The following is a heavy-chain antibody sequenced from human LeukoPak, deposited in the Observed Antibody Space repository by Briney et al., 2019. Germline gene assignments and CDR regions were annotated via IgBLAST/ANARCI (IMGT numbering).Heavy chain of an antibody. D-gene: IGHD5-12*01. CDR2: INPAGSET. J-gene: IGHJ4*02. CDR3: ATFGLVAALDL. CDR1: GFSFNAYW. V-gene: IGHV3-7*01. Sequence: GGSLRLSCAASGFSFNAYWMAWVRQAPGTGLEWVANINPAGSETFHVDPVKGRFSISRDHAKNLVYLQMNSLRTEDTAVYYCATFGLVAALDLWGQGTLVTVSS.